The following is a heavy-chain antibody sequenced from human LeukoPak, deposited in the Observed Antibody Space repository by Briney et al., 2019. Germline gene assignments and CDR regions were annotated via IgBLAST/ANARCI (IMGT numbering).Heavy chain of an antibody. D-gene: IGHD4-11*01. CDR1: GFTFSSYA. J-gene: IGHJ6*02. Sequence: GGSLRLSCSASGFTFSSYAMHWVRQAPGKGLENVSAISSNGGSTYYADSVKGRFTISRDNSKNTLYLQMSSLRAEDTAVYYCVKDSSTVTAYYYYGMDVWGQGTTVTVSS. CDR3: VKDSSTVTAYYYYGMDV. CDR2: ISSNGGST. V-gene: IGHV3-64D*06.